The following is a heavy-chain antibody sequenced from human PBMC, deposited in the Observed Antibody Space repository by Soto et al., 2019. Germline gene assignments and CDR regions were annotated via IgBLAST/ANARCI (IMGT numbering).Heavy chain of an antibody. CDR2: ISGYNGDI. Sequence: QVHLVQSGGEVKKPGASVKVSCKASGYTFNRHGITWVRQAPGQGLEWMGWISGYNGDINYEQKFQGRVTLSSDPLTSTVSLELKSLRFAGTAVYYCARVRIVGAREIDFWGQGTLVTVSS. CDR1: GYTFNRHG. CDR3: ARVRIVGAREIDF. V-gene: IGHV1-18*04. J-gene: IGHJ4*02. D-gene: IGHD1-26*01.